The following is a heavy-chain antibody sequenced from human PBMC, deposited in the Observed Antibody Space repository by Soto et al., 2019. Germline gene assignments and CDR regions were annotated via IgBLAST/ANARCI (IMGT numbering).Heavy chain of an antibody. CDR2: IKSKTDGGTT. Sequence: GGSLRLSCAASGFTFSNAWMNWVRQAPGKGLEWVGRIKSKTDGGTTDYAAPVEGRFTISRDDSKNTLYLQMNSLKTEDTAVYYCTTDGLRLQADTPPGYYGMDVWGQGTTVTVSS. D-gene: IGHD4-4*01. CDR3: TTDGLRLQADTPPGYYGMDV. J-gene: IGHJ6*02. CDR1: GFTFSNAW. V-gene: IGHV3-15*07.